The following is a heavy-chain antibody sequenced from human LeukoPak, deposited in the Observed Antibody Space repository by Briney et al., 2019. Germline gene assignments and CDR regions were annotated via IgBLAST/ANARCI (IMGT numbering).Heavy chain of an antibody. Sequence: ASVKVSCKASGYTFTGYYMHWVRRAPGQGLEWMGWINPNSGGTNYAQKFQGRVTMTRDTSISTAYMELSRLRSDDTAVYYCARDNTYYYDSSGYPSPGYWGQGTLVTVSS. D-gene: IGHD3-22*01. J-gene: IGHJ4*02. V-gene: IGHV1-2*02. CDR1: GYTFTGYY. CDR3: ARDNTYYYDSSGYPSPGY. CDR2: INPNSGGT.